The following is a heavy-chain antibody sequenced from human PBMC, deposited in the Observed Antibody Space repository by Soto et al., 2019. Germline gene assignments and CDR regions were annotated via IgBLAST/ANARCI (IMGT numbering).Heavy chain of an antibody. CDR3: AREAGLRFLESTKYYYYGMDV. Sequence: GGSLRLSCAASGFTFSSYWMSWVRQAPGKGLEWVANIKQDGSEKYYVDSVKGRFTISRDNAKNSLYLQMNSLRAEDTAVYYCAREAGLRFLESTKYYYYGMDVWGQGTTVTVSS. J-gene: IGHJ6*02. D-gene: IGHD3-3*01. CDR1: GFTFSSYW. CDR2: IKQDGSEK. V-gene: IGHV3-7*05.